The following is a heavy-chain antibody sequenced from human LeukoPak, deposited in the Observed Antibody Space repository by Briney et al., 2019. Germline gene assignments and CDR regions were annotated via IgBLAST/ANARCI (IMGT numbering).Heavy chain of an antibody. D-gene: IGHD2-15*01. Sequence: SETLSHTCTVSGASFSRYYWSWIRQSPGKGLEWIGYIYYSGSTRYNPSLKSRVSISVDTAKDQISLKLSSVTAAGTAVYYCARGRGGSGTYPGIDFWGQGTLVTVSS. V-gene: IGHV4-59*01. CDR2: IYYSGST. CDR3: ARGRGGSGTYPGIDF. J-gene: IGHJ4*02. CDR1: GASFSRYY.